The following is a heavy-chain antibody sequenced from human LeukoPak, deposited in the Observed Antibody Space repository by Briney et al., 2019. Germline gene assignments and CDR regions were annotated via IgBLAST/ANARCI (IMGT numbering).Heavy chain of an antibody. V-gene: IGHV3-7*05. CDR1: GVTFSGDW. CDR3: AGGQGWLLDY. Sequence: GGTLRLSCAASGVTFSGDWMTWVGRAPGKGLEWVANIKQDGSEQYYVDSVRGRFTISRDNAKNSLFLQMNSLRVEDTAVYYCAGGQGWLLDYWGQGALVTVSS. J-gene: IGHJ4*02. CDR2: IKQDGSEQ. D-gene: IGHD2-15*01.